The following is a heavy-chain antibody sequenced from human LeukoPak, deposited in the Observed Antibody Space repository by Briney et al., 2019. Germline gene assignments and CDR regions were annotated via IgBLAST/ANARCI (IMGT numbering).Heavy chain of an antibody. D-gene: IGHD3-10*01. V-gene: IGHV4-59*01. J-gene: IGHJ1*01. CDR1: GGSFSGYY. CDR2: IYYSGST. Sequence: SETLSLTCAVYGGSFSGYYWSWIRQPPGKGLEWIGYIYYSGSTNYNPSLKSRVTISVDTSKNQFSLKLSSVTAADTAVYYCARSMVRGVIMPWGQGTLVTVSS. CDR3: ARSMVRGVIMP.